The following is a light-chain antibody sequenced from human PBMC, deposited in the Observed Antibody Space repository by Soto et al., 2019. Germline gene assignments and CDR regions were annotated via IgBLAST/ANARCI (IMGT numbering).Light chain of an antibody. V-gene: IGLV2-14*03. Sequence: QSALTQTASVSGSPGQSITMSCTGTSSDVGGYNFVSWYQQHPGKAPKLIVHEVANRLSGVSGRFSGSKSGNTASLTISGLQAEDEADYFCCSYAVRDTFYVFGTGTKLTVL. CDR2: EVA. J-gene: IGLJ1*01. CDR3: CSYAVRDTFYV. CDR1: SSDVGGYNF.